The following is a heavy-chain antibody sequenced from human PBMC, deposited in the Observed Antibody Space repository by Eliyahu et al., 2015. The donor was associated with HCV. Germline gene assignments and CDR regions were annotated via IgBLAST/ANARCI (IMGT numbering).Heavy chain of an antibody. CDR2: ISSSSSTI. CDR1: GFTFXSYS. V-gene: IGHV3-48*02. D-gene: IGHD2-15*01. J-gene: IGHJ5*02. CDR3: AREKGYCSGGSCYISWFDP. Sequence: EVQLVESGGGLVQPGGSLRLSCAASGFTFXSYSMNWVRQAPGKGLEGVSYISSSSSTIYYADSVKGRFTISRDNAKNSLYLQMNSLRDEDTAVYYCAREKGYCSGGSCYISWFDPWGQGTLVTVSS.